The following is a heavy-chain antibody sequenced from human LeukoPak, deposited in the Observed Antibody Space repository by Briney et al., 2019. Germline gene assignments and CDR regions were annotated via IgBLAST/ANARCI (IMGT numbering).Heavy chain of an antibody. V-gene: IGHV3-23*01. D-gene: IGHD6-19*01. Sequence: GGSLRLSCAASGFSFSSCAMSWVRQAPGKGLEWVSGISGSGDSTDYADSVKGRFTISRDNAKNTLYLQMNSLRTEDTAVYYCARPETQYSSGLDGFDIWGQGTMVTVSS. CDR1: GFSFSSCA. J-gene: IGHJ3*02. CDR2: ISGSGDST. CDR3: ARPETQYSSGLDGFDI.